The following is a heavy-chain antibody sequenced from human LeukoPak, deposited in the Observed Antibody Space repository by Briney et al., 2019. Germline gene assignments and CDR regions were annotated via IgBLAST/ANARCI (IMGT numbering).Heavy chain of an antibody. V-gene: IGHV6-1*01. CDR2: TYYRSKWYN. Sequence: SQTLSLTCAISGDSVSSNSAAWNWIRQSPSGGLEWLGRTYYRSKWYNDYAVSVKSRITINPDTSKNQFSLQLNSVTPEDTAVYYCARDREYYDYVWGSYRFWFLDYWGQGTLVTVSS. CDR1: GDSVSSNSAA. CDR3: ARDREYYDYVWGSYRFWFLDY. J-gene: IGHJ4*02. D-gene: IGHD3-16*02.